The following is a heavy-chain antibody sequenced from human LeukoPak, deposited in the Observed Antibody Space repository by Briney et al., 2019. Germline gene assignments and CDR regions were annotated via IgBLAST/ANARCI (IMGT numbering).Heavy chain of an antibody. CDR1: GFTFSSHW. CDR3: ARGSIPAAGTGDY. V-gene: IGHV3-7*04. CDR2: IKEDGSQT. D-gene: IGHD6-13*01. J-gene: IGHJ4*02. Sequence: GGSLRLSCAASGFTFSSHWMTWVRQAPGKGLEWVANIKEDGSQTSYVDSVKGRFTISRDNAKNSMLLQMNCLRAEDTAVYYCARGSIPAAGTGDYWGQGTLVTVSS.